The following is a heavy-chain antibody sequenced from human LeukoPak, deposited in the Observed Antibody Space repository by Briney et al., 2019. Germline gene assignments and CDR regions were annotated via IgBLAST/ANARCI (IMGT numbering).Heavy chain of an antibody. D-gene: IGHD3-22*01. J-gene: IGHJ4*02. Sequence: HPGRSLRLSCAASGFTFDDYAMHWVRQAPGKGLEWVSGISWNSGSIGYADSVKGRFAISRDNAKNSLYLQMNSLRAEDTALYYCAKENYYDSSGSFDYWGQGTLVTVSS. CDR1: GFTFDDYA. CDR3: AKENYYDSSGSFDY. V-gene: IGHV3-9*01. CDR2: ISWNSGSI.